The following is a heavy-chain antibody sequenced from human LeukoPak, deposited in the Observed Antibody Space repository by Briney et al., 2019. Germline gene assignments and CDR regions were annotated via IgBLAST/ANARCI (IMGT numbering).Heavy chain of an antibody. J-gene: IGHJ4*02. CDR3: ASPASSGNYAY. D-gene: IGHD1-26*01. CDR1: GGSISSNSYY. Sequence: PSDTLSLTCTVSGGSISSNSYYWGWIRQPPGKGLEWIGNIYYTGRTYYSPSLKSRVTMSVDTSKNQFSLKLNSVTVADTAVYYCASPASSGNYAYWGQGTLVTVSS. V-gene: IGHV4-39*01. CDR2: IYYTGRT.